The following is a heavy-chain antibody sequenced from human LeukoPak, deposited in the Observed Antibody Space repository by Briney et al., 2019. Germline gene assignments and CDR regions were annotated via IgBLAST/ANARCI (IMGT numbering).Heavy chain of an antibody. CDR3: AKSSAMIVVITPFDY. CDR2: VSPSGGST. J-gene: IGHJ4*02. D-gene: IGHD3-22*01. CDR1: GFXFSNYA. Sequence: GGSLRLSCAASGFXFSNYAISWVRQAPGKGLEWVSIVSPSGGSTDHADSVKGRFTISRDNSKNTLYLQMNSLRAEDTAVYYCAKSSAMIVVITPFDYWGQGTLVTVSS. V-gene: IGHV3-23*01.